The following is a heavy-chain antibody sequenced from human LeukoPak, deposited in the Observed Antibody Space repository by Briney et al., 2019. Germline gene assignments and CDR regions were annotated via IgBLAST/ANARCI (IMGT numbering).Heavy chain of an antibody. V-gene: IGHV3-7*01. J-gene: IGHJ4*02. CDR2: IKEDGSEK. Sequence: PGGSLRLSCAASGFIFSGAWMSWVRQAPGKGLEWVANIKEDGSEKHYVDSVKGRFTISRDNAKNSLFLQMNSLRADDTAVYYCASLGNWGQGTLVTVSS. D-gene: IGHD1-1*01. CDR1: GFIFSGAW. CDR3: ASLGN.